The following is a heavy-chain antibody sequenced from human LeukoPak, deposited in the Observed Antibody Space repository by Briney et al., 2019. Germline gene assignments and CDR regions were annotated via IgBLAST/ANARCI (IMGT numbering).Heavy chain of an antibody. CDR3: TREVVAARNYYYYMDV. J-gene: IGHJ6*03. CDR2: ISSSGSTI. V-gene: IGHV3-11*01. Sequence: MTGGSLRLSCAASGFTFSDYYMSWIRQAPGKGLEWVSYISSSGSTIYYADSVKGRFAISRDNAKNSLYLQMNSLRAEDTAVYYCTREVVAARNYYYYMDVWDKGTTVTVSS. D-gene: IGHD2-15*01. CDR1: GFTFSDYY.